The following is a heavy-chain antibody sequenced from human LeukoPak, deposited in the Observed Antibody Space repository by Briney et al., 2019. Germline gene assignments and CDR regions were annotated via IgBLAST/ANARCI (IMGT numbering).Heavy chain of an antibody. J-gene: IGHJ4*02. Sequence: ASVKVSCKASGYTFTGYYMHWVRQAPGQGLEWMGWINPNSGGTNYAQKFQGRVTMTRDTSISTAYMELSRLRSDDTAVYYCARGYYYDSSGYPSYYFDYWGQGTLVTVSS. D-gene: IGHD3-22*01. V-gene: IGHV1-2*02. CDR2: INPNSGGT. CDR3: ARGYYYDSSGYPSYYFDY. CDR1: GYTFTGYY.